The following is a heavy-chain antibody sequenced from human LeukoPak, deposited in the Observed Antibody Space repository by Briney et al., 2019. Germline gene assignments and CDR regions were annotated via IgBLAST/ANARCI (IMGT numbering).Heavy chain of an antibody. J-gene: IGHJ5*02. Sequence: SETLSLTCAVYGGSFSGYYWSWIRQPPGKGLEWIGEINHSGSTNYNPSLKSRVTISVDTSKNQFSLKLSSVTAADTAVYHCARPRYYDFWSGYRPLVSWGQGTLVTVSS. CDR1: GGSFSGYY. CDR2: INHSGST. D-gene: IGHD3-3*01. CDR3: ARPRYYDFWSGYRPLVS. V-gene: IGHV4-34*01.